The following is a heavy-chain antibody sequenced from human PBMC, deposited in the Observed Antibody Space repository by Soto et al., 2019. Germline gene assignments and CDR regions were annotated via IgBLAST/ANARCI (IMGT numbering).Heavy chain of an antibody. J-gene: IGHJ6*03. Sequence: GGSLRLSCAASGFTFSSYSMNWVRQAPGKGLEWVSSISSSSSYIYYADSVKGRFTISRDNAKNSLYLQMNSLRAEDTAVYYCARYPLTAYYYYMDVWGKGTTVTVSS. V-gene: IGHV3-21*01. CDR3: ARYPLTAYYYYMDV. CDR1: GFTFSSYS. CDR2: ISSSSSYI.